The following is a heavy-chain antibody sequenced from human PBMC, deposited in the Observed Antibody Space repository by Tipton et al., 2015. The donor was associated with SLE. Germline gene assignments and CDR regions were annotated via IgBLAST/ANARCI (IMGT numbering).Heavy chain of an antibody. CDR2: IDDSGST. V-gene: IGHV4-34*10. D-gene: IGHD2-2*01. J-gene: IGHJ6*02. CDR3: AGYCTSTSCYEARGGMDV. CDR1: GESFSGYY. Sequence: TLSLTCAVYGESFSGYYWTWIRQPPGKGLEWIGEIDDSGSTNFNPSLKSRITMSVDTSKNQFALRLASVTAADTAVYYCAGYCTSTSCYEARGGMDVWGQGTTVTVSS.